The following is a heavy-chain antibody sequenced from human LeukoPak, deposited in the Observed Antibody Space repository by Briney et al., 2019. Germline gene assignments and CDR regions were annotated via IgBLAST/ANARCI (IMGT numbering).Heavy chain of an antibody. CDR2: IYRGGST. CDR3: ARDSPLRSLDY. D-gene: IGHD3-3*01. V-gene: IGHV3-66*01. Sequence: SGGSLRLSCAASGFTVSSNYMSGVRQARGKGVEGVSVIYRGGSTYYGDSVKGRFTISRDNYTNTLYLQMNSLRAEDTAVYYCARDSPLRSLDYWGQGTLVTVSS. CDR1: GFTVSSNY. J-gene: IGHJ4*02.